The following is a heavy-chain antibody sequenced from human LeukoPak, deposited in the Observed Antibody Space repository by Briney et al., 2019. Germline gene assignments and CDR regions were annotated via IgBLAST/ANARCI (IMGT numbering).Heavy chain of an antibody. CDR3: ARSVGSAGYSYADYYFDY. Sequence: NPSETLALTCTVSGGSIFNYYWSWIRQPPGKGLEWIGYIYYSGSTYYNPSLKSRVTISVDTSKNQFSLKLSSVTAADTAVYYCARSVGSAGYSYADYYFDYWGQGTLVTVSS. J-gene: IGHJ4*02. CDR1: GGSIFNYY. D-gene: IGHD5-18*01. V-gene: IGHV4-59*12. CDR2: IYYSGST.